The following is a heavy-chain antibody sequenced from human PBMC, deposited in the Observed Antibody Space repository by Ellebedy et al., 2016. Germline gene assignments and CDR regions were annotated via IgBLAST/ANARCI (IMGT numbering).Heavy chain of an antibody. CDR3: ARDYDYYGSGEQNWFNP. CDR1: GYTFTSYY. J-gene: IGHJ5*02. CDR2: INPSGGST. V-gene: IGHV1-46*01. Sequence: ASVKVSXXASGYTFTSYYMHWVRQAPGQGLEWMGIINPSGGSTSYAQKFQGRVTMTRDTSTSTVYMELSSLRSEDTAVYYCARDYDYYGSGEQNWFNPWGQGTLVTVSS. D-gene: IGHD3-10*01.